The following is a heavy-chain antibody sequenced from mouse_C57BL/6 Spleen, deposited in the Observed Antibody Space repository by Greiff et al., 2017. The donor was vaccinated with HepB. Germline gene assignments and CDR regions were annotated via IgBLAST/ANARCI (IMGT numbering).Heavy chain of an antibody. CDR2: IYPGSGST. V-gene: IGHV1-55*01. D-gene: IGHD2-1*01. CDR1: GYTFTSYW. Sequence: QVQLQQPGAELVKPGASVKMSCKASGYTFTSYWINWVKQRPGQGLEWIGEIYPGSGSTNYNEKFKSKATLTVDKSSSTAYMQLSSLTSEDSAVYYCARSATLTTTDFDYWGQGTTLTVSS. CDR3: ARSATLTTTDFDY. J-gene: IGHJ2*01.